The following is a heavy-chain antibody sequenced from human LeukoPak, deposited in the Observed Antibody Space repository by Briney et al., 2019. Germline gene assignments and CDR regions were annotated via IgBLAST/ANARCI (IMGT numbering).Heavy chain of an antibody. CDR3: ARDLRQWLD. CDR2: IIPILGIA. D-gene: IGHD6-19*01. Sequence: SVKVSCKASGGTFSSYTISWVRQAPGQGLEWMGRIIPILGIANYAQKFQGRVTITADKSTSTAYMELRSLRSDDTAVYYCARDLRQWLDWGQGTLVTVSS. J-gene: IGHJ4*02. V-gene: IGHV1-69*04. CDR1: GGTFSSYT.